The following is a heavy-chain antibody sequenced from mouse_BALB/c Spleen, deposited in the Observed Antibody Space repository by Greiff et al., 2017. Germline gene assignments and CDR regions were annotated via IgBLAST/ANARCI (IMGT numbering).Heavy chain of an antibody. CDR2: ISSGGSYT. CDR3: AREGGNSDYAMDY. Sequence: EVHLVESGGGLVKPGGSLKLSCAASGFTFSSYTMSWVRQTPEKRLEWVATISSGGSYTYYPDSVKGRFTISRDNAKNNLYLQMSSLKSEDTAMYYCAREGGNSDYAMDYWGQGTSVTVSS. V-gene: IGHV5-6-4*01. CDR1: GFTFSSYT. D-gene: IGHD2-1*01. J-gene: IGHJ4*01.